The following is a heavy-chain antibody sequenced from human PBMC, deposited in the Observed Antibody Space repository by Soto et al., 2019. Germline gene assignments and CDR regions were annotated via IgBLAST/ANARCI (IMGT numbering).Heavy chain of an antibody. J-gene: IGHJ6*02. CDR3: ARESEQWLGGEYYYYGMDV. D-gene: IGHD6-19*01. CDR1: GGSISSSNW. Sequence: PSETLSLTCAVSGGSISSSNWWSWVRQPPGKGLEWIGEIYHSGSTNYNPSLKSRVTISVDKSKNQFSLKLSSVTAADTAVYYCARESEQWLGGEYYYYGMDVWGQGTTVTVSS. V-gene: IGHV4-4*02. CDR2: IYHSGST.